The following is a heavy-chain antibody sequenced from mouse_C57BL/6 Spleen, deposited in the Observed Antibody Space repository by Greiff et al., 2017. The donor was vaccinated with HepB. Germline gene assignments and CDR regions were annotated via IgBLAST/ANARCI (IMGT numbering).Heavy chain of an antibody. Sequence: EVQLQQSGPVLVKPGASVKMSCKASGYTFTDYYMNWVKQSHGKSLEWIGVINPYNGGTSYNQKFKGKATLTVDKSSSTAYMELNSLTSEDSAVYDCARGGDEAWFAYWGQGTLVTVSA. J-gene: IGHJ3*01. D-gene: IGHD3-3*01. V-gene: IGHV1-19*01. CDR3: ARGGDEAWFAY. CDR1: GYTFTDYY. CDR2: INPYNGGT.